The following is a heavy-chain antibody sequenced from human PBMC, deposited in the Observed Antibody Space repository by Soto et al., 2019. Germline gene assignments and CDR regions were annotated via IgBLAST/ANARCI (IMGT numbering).Heavy chain of an antibody. CDR1: GYTFTSYG. V-gene: IGHV1-18*01. CDR2: ISAYNGNT. Sequence: QVQLVQSGAEVKKPGASVKVSCKASGYTFTSYGISWVRQAPGQGLEWMGWISAYNGNTNYAQKLQGRVTMTTDTSTSTAYMELRSLRSDDTAVYYCARDLYRAYSGSAANGGQGVEGSWDWFDPWGQGTLVTVSS. CDR3: ARDLYRAYSGSAANGGQGVEGSWDWFDP. D-gene: IGHD1-26*01. J-gene: IGHJ5*02.